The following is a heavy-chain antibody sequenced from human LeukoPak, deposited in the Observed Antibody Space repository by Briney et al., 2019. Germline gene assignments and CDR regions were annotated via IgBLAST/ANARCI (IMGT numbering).Heavy chain of an antibody. CDR2: ISYDGSNK. D-gene: IGHD5/OR15-5a*01. CDR1: GFTFSSYA. Sequence: GGSLRLSCAASGFTFSSYAMHWVRQAPGKGLEWVAVISYDGSNKYYADSVKGRFTISRDNSKNTLYLQMNSLRAEDTAVYYCARTSLVYEGYYYYYYMDVWGKGTTVTVSS. CDR3: ARTSLVYEGYYYYYYMDV. V-gene: IGHV3-30*04. J-gene: IGHJ6*03.